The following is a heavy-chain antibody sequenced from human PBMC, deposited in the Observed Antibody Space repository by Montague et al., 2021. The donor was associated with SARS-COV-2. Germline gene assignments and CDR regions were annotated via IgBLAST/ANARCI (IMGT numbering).Heavy chain of an antibody. V-gene: IGHV4-39*01. CDR1: GGSISSSSYY. J-gene: IGHJ5*02. D-gene: IGHD2-15*01. CDR3: ARHRIYCSGGSCYSGWFDP. Sequence: SETLSLTCTVSGGSISSSSYYWGWIRQPPGKGLEWIGSIYYSGSTYYNPFLKSRVTISVDTSKNQFSLKLSSVTAADTAVYYCARHRIYCSGGSCYSGWFDPWGQGTLVTVSS. CDR2: IYYSGST.